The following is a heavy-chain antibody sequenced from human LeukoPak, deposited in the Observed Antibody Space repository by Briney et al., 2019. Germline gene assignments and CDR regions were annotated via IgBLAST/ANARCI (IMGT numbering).Heavy chain of an antibody. Sequence: GASVKVSCKASGGTFSSYAISWVRQAPGQGLEWMGGIIPIFGTANYAQKFQGRVTITADKSTSTAYMELSSLRSEDTAVYYCARVRGDIVVVPAAMGPFDYWGQGTLVTVSS. V-gene: IGHV1-69*06. CDR1: GGTFSSYA. D-gene: IGHD2-2*01. CDR3: ARVRGDIVVVPAAMGPFDY. CDR2: IIPIFGTA. J-gene: IGHJ4*02.